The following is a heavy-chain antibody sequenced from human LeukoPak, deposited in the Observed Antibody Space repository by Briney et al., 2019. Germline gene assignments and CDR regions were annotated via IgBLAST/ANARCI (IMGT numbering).Heavy chain of an antibody. Sequence: GGSLRLSCAASEFSVGSNYMTWVRQAPGKGLEWVSLIYSGGSTYYADSVKGRFTISRDNSKNTLYLQMNRLRAEDTAVYYCAELGITMIGGVWGKGTTVTISS. D-gene: IGHD3-10*02. CDR3: AELGITMIGGV. V-gene: IGHV3-66*01. CDR1: EFSVGSNY. CDR2: IYSGGST. J-gene: IGHJ6*04.